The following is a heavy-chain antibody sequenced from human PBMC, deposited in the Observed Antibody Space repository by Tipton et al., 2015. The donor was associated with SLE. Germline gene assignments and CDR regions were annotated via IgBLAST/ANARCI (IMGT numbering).Heavy chain of an antibody. J-gene: IGHJ4*02. CDR1: GGSISSSSPY. Sequence: TLSLTCAVSGGSISSSSPYWGWIRQPPGKGLQWIGSLSSSGGAFYNPSLKTRVTMSVDTSKNQLSLKLSSVTAADTAVYYCARDEYRYDATGYHLLGHFDFWGQGTLVTVSS. D-gene: IGHD3-22*01. V-gene: IGHV4-39*07. CDR2: LSSSGGA. CDR3: ARDEYRYDATGYHLLGHFDF.